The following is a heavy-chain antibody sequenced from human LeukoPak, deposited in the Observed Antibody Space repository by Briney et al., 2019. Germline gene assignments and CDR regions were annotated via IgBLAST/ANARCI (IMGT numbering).Heavy chain of an antibody. J-gene: IGHJ4*02. Sequence: GGSLRLSCSASGFTFSGFAMGWVRQAPGKGLEWVSSISGSGGNTYYADFVKGRFTISRDNSKNTLHLQMNSLRAEDTAVYYCAKDRSGYSVFDYWGQGTLVTVSS. CDR1: GFTFSGFA. V-gene: IGHV3-23*01. D-gene: IGHD5-12*01. CDR3: AKDRSGYSVFDY. CDR2: ISGSGGNT.